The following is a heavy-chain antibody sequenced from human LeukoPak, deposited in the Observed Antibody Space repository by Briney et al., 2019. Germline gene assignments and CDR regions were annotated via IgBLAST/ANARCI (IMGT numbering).Heavy chain of an antibody. CDR2: INPNSGGT. CDR1: GYTITGYY. V-gene: IGHV1-2*02. CDR3: ARTRLYSSSWSHFDY. J-gene: IGHJ4*02. Sequence: GASVKVSCKASGYTITGYYMHWVRQAPGQGLEWMGWINPNSGGTNYAQKFQGRVTMTRDTSISTAYMELSRLRSDDTAVYYCARTRLYSSSWSHFDYWGQGTLVTVSS. D-gene: IGHD6-13*01.